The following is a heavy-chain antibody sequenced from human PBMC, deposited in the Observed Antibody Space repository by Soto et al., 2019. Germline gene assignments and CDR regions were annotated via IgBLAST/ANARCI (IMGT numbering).Heavy chain of an antibody. J-gene: IGHJ4*02. V-gene: IGHV4-34*01. CDR2: INHSGST. D-gene: IGHD6-19*01. Sequence: SETLSLTCAVYGGSFSGYYWSWIRQPPGNGLEWIGEINHSGSTNYNPSLKSRVTISVDTSKNQFSLKLSSVTAADTAVYYCARYSSGWYRSRFDYWGQGTLVTVSS. CDR1: GGSFSGYY. CDR3: ARYSSGWYRSRFDY.